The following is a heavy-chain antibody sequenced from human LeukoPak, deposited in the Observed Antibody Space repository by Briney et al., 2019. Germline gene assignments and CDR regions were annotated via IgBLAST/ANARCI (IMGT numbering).Heavy chain of an antibody. CDR1: GFTVSSYW. D-gene: IGHD1-26*01. Sequence: GGSLRLSCAASGFTVSSYWMSWVRQAPGKGLEWVANINKDGGEKYYVDSVKGRFTISRDNAKNSLYLQTNSLRADDTAVYYCVKDSPPRYSGSPPAYWGQGTLVTVSS. J-gene: IGHJ4*02. V-gene: IGHV3-7*03. CDR2: INKDGGEK. CDR3: VKDSPPRYSGSPPAY.